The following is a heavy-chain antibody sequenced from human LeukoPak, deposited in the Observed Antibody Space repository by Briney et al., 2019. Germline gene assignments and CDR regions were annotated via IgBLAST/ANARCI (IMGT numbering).Heavy chain of an antibody. Sequence: SETLSLTCTVSGGSISSGSYYWSWIRQPAGKGLEWIGRIYTSGSTNYNPSLKSRVTISVDTSKNQFSLKLSSVTAADTAVYHCARDKDWAFDIWGQGTMVTVSS. CDR2: IYTSGST. D-gene: IGHD2-21*01. J-gene: IGHJ3*02. CDR1: GGSISSGSYY. V-gene: IGHV4-61*02. CDR3: ARDKDWAFDI.